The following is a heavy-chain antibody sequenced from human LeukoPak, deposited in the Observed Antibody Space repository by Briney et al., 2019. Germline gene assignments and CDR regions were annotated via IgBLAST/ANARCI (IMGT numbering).Heavy chain of an antibody. CDR1: GFTFSTYA. J-gene: IGHJ4*02. D-gene: IGHD1-26*01. V-gene: IGHV3-48*01. CDR2: ITNSGNSK. CDR3: ARDSGSYYVRHYYFDY. Sequence: GGSLRLSCAASGFTFSTYAMSWVRQAPGKGLEWVSYITNSGNSKSYADSVKGRFTISRDNTKNSLYLQTNGLRAEDTAVYYCARDSGSYYVRHYYFDYWGQGTLVTVSS.